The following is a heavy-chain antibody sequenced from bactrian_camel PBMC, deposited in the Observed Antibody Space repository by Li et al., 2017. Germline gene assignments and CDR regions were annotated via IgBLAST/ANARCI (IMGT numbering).Heavy chain of an antibody. J-gene: IGHJ4*01. CDR3: AARDCRRTRWDY. Sequence: VQLVESGGGLVQPGGSLRLSCVASGFIYSMYCMAWFRQAPGKEREGIVIKYNLRGANYWADSVKGRFTISQQYAKNTVYLQMRNLIPEDTAMYYCAARDCRRTRWDYWGQGTQVTVS. D-gene: IGHD1*01. V-gene: IGHV3S1*01. CDR1: GFIYSMYC. CDR2: KYNLRGAN.